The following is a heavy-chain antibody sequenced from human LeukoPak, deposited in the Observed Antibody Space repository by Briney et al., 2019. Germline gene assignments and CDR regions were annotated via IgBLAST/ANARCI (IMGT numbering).Heavy chain of an antibody. CDR1: GGSITSHH. J-gene: IGHJ4*02. CDR3: ASDSSGYHWFDY. Sequence: SETLSLTCTVSGGSITSHHWSWLRPPPGKGLEWIGNVYYSGTTIYNPSLKSRVTISVDTAKNQFSLRLSSVTAADAAVYYCASDSSGYHWFDYWGQGTLVTVSS. CDR2: VYYSGTT. V-gene: IGHV4-59*11. D-gene: IGHD3-22*01.